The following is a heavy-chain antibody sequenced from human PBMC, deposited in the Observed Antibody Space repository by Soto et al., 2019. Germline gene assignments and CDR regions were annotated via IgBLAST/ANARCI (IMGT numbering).Heavy chain of an antibody. D-gene: IGHD3-3*01. V-gene: IGHV3-49*03. CDR1: GFTFGDYT. Sequence: GGSLRLSCTASGFTFGDYTMSWFRQAPGKGLEWVGFIRSKAFGGTTEYAASVKGRFTFSRDDSKSIAYLQMNSLKTEDTAVYYCTRDRTWAVLRSHPNSFDYWGQGTPVTVSS. CDR2: IRSKAFGGTT. J-gene: IGHJ4*02. CDR3: TRDRTWAVLRSHPNSFDY.